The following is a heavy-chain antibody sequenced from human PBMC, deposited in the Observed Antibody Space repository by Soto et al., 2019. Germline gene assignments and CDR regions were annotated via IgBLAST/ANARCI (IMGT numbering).Heavy chain of an antibody. Sequence: QVQLQESGPGLLRPSKTLSLTCTVSGGSVSSGSYYWAWIRLAPGSRLEWTGNIFHSGTTNYNPSLKNRVTRSIDSPTNPFSLKLTSLTAADTAVYFCALTHITAHIDSWGQGIPVSVSS. V-gene: IGHV4-61*01. J-gene: IGHJ4*02. CDR2: IFHSGTT. CDR3: ALTHITAHIDS. CDR1: GGSVSSGSYY. D-gene: IGHD1-20*01.